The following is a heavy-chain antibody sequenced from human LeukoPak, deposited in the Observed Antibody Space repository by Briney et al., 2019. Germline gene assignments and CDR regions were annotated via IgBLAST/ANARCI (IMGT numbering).Heavy chain of an antibody. Sequence: ASVKVSCKASGYTFTSYGISWVRQAPGQGLEWMGWISAYNGNTNYAQKLQGIVTMTTDTSTSTAYMELRSLRSDDTAVYYCASMRVYYDRYFQHWGQGTLVTVSS. J-gene: IGHJ1*01. CDR2: ISAYNGNT. CDR1: GYTFTSYG. D-gene: IGHD3-22*01. V-gene: IGHV1-18*01. CDR3: ASMRVYYDRYFQH.